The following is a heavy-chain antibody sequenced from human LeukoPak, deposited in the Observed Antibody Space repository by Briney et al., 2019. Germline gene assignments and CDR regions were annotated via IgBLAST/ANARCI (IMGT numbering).Heavy chain of an antibody. V-gene: IGHV4-30-2*01. CDR2: IYHSGST. CDR1: GGSISSGGYS. Sequence: LSLTCAVSGGSISSGGYSWSWIRQPPGKGLEWIGYIYHSGSTYYNPSLKSRVTISLDRFKNQFSLKLSSVTAADTAVYYCARGGGSSSGNCFDPWGQGTLVTVSS. D-gene: IGHD3-22*01. J-gene: IGHJ5*02. CDR3: ARGGGSSSGNCFDP.